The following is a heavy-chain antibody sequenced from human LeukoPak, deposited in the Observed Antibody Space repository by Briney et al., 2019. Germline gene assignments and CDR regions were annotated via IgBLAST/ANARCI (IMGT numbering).Heavy chain of an antibody. J-gene: IGHJ4*02. V-gene: IGHV4-4*07. D-gene: IGHD3-22*01. CDR2: IYTSGST. CDR3: ARGIYDNSGFSGVYFDY. CDR1: GGSISSYY. Sequence: PSETLSLTCTVSGGSISSYYWSWIRQPAGKGLEWIGRIYTSGSTNYNPSLKSRVTMSVDTSKNQFSLKLSSVTAADTAVYYCARGIYDNSGFSGVYFDYWGQGTLVPVSS.